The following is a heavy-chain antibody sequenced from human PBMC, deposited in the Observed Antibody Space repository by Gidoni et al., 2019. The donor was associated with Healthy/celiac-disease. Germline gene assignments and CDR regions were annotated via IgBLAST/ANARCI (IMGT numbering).Heavy chain of an antibody. CDR3: ARDQGSSGYYYYGMDV. CDR2: IYYSGST. D-gene: IGHD3-10*01. J-gene: IGHJ6*02. CDR1: GASISSYY. Sequence: QVQLQESGPGLVKPSETLSLTCPVSGASISSYYWSWIRQPPGKGLEWIGYIYYSGSTNYNPSLKSRVTISVDTSKNQFSLKLSSVTAADTAVYYCARDQGSSGYYYYGMDVWGQGTTVTVSS. V-gene: IGHV4-59*01.